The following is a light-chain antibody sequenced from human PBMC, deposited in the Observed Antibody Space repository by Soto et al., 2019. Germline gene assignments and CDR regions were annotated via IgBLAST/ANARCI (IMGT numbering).Light chain of an antibody. V-gene: IGKV3-20*01. Sequence: EIVMTQSPAILSVSPRERATLSCRASQSVSSSYLAWYQQKPGQAPRLLIYGASSRATGIPDRFSGSGSGTDFTLTISRLEPEDFAVYYCQQYGSSLRTFGQGTKVDIK. CDR1: QSVSSSY. J-gene: IGKJ1*01. CDR3: QQYGSSLRT. CDR2: GAS.